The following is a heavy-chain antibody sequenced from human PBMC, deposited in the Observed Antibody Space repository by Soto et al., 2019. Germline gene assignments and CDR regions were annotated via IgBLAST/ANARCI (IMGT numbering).Heavy chain of an antibody. CDR3: ERGIILEWLSDDSNWFDP. V-gene: IGHV1-8*01. D-gene: IGHD3-3*01. CDR1: GYTFTSYD. Sequence: ASVKVSCKASGYTFTSYDINWVRQATGQGLEWMGWMNPNSGNTGYAQKFQGRVTMTRNTSISTAHMELSSLRSEDTAVYYCERGIILEWLSDDSNWFDPWGQGTLVTVSS. J-gene: IGHJ5*02. CDR2: MNPNSGNT.